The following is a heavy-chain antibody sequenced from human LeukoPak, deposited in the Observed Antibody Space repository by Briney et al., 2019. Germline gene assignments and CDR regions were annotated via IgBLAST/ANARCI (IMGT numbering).Heavy chain of an antibody. D-gene: IGHD5-18*01. CDR2: IWDDGSEK. Sequence: GGSLRLSCAASGFTFSSYGMHWVRQAPGKGLEWVAVIWDDGSEKYYADSVKGRFSISRDNSKNTLYLQVNSLRAEDTAVYYCARDRAPLRGYSYGYGYWGQGTLVTVSS. V-gene: IGHV3-33*01. CDR3: ARDRAPLRGYSYGYGY. CDR1: GFTFSSYG. J-gene: IGHJ4*02.